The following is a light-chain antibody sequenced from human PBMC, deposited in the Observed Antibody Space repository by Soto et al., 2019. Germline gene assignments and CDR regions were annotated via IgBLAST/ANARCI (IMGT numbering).Light chain of an antibody. V-gene: IGLV2-14*01. CDR1: SGDVGAFDY. CDR2: EVS. CDR3: SSYTSSSTLV. Sequence: QSALAQPASVSGSPGQSITISCSGTSGDVGAFDYVSWYQQRPGNAPKLMIYEVSNRPSGVSNRFSGSKSGNTASLTISGLQAEDEADYYCSSYTSSSTLVFGGGTKVTVL. J-gene: IGLJ2*01.